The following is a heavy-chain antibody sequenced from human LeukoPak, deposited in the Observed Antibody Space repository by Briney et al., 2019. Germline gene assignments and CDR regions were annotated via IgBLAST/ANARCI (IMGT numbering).Heavy chain of an antibody. CDR2: INDSGST. CDR1: SGPFSGFF. D-gene: IGHD2-2*02. V-gene: IGHV4-34*10. J-gene: IGHJ6*03. CDR3: ASACTSCYTPPGYYYMDV. Sequence: PSETLSLTCAEYSGPFSGFFWSWIRRSPGKGLEWIGEINDSGSTNYSPSLKSRVTMSIDTSKNQFSLKLSSVTAADTAVYYCASACTSCYTPPGYYYMDVWGKGTTVTVSS.